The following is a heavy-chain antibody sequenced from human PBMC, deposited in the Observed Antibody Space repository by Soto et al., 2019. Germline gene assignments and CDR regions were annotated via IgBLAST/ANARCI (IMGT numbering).Heavy chain of an antibody. CDR2: IYYSGST. CDR1: GGSISSSSYY. CDR3: ARRLGYCSGGSCYFNWFDP. J-gene: IGHJ5*02. V-gene: IGHV4-39*01. D-gene: IGHD2-15*01. Sequence: PSETRSLTCTVSGGSISSSSYYWGWIRQPPGKGLEWIGSIYYSGSTYYNPSLKSRVTISVDTSKNQFSLKLSPVTAADTAVYYCARRLGYCSGGSCYFNWFDPWGQGTLVTVS.